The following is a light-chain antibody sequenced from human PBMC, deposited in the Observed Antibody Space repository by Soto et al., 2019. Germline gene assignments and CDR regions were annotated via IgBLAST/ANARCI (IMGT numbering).Light chain of an antibody. Sequence: QSVLTQPASVSFSPGQPITISCTGTSSDVGSFDSVAWYQHNPGKAPKLMIYDVSNRPSGVSSRFSGSKSGNTASLSISGLQTEDEANYYCSSFTTSSTLVFGTGTKSPS. V-gene: IGLV2-14*01. CDR2: DVS. CDR3: SSFTTSSTLV. J-gene: IGLJ1*01. CDR1: SSDVGSFDS.